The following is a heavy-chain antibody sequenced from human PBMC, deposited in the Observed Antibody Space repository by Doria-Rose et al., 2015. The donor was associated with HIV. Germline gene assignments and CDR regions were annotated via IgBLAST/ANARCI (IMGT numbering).Heavy chain of an antibody. CDR2: ISSTSAYI. D-gene: IGHD3-10*01. J-gene: IGHJ4*02. CDR1: GFTFSSHR. CDR3: ATGVTLDH. Sequence: EVQLVESGGGLVRPGGSLRLSCATSGFTFSSHRINWVRQAPGKGLEWVSSISSTSAYINYADSVRGRFTISRDNAGNSLYLQMDSLRAEDTAIYYCATGVTLDHWGQGTLVTVSS. V-gene: IGHV3-21*01.